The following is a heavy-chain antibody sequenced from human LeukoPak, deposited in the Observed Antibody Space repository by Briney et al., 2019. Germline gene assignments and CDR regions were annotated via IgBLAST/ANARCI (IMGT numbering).Heavy chain of an antibody. Sequence: GGSLRLSCAAAGFTFSSYAMHWVRQAPGKGLEWVAVISYDGSNKYYADSVKGRFTISRDNSKNTLYLQMNSLRAEDTAVYYCARDLVSGTTGFDYWGQGTLVTVSS. CDR1: GFTFSSYA. J-gene: IGHJ4*02. CDR2: ISYDGSNK. D-gene: IGHD1-7*01. V-gene: IGHV3-30-3*01. CDR3: ARDLVSGTTGFDY.